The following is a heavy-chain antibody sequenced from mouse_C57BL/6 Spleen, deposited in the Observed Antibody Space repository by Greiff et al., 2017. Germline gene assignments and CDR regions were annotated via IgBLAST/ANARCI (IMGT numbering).Heavy chain of an antibody. CDR3: AVDSSGYVGYAMDY. CDR1: GYAFSSSW. Sequence: LVESGPELVKPGASVKISCKASGYAFSSSWMNWVKQRPGKGLEWIGRIYPGDGDTNYNGKFKGKATLTADKSSSTAYMQLSSLTSEDSAVYFCAVDSSGYVGYAMDYWGQGTSVTVSS. V-gene: IGHV1-82*01. J-gene: IGHJ4*01. D-gene: IGHD3-2*02. CDR2: IYPGDGDT.